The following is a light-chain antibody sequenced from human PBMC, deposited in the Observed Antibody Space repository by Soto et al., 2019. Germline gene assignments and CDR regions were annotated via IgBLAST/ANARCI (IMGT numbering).Light chain of an antibody. CDR1: QSISKW. CDR3: QQYNSYSTWT. J-gene: IGKJ1*01. V-gene: IGKV1-5*01. CDR2: DAS. Sequence: DIQITQSPTTLSASVGDRVTITCRASQSISKWLAWYQQKPGKAPKLLIYDASTLESGVPSRFSGSGSGTEFNLTLSSLQTDDFATYYCQQYNSYSTWTFGQGTKVEIK.